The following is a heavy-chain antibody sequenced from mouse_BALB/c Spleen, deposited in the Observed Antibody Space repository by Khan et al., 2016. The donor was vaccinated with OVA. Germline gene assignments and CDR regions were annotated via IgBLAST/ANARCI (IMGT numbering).Heavy chain of an antibody. CDR1: GYSIASDYA. CDR2: ISYSGNT. D-gene: IGHD1-1*01. J-gene: IGHJ2*01. Sequence: EVQLQESGPGLVKPSQSLSLTCTVTGYSIASDYAWNWIRQFPGNKLEWMGFISYSGNTNYNPSLKSRISITRDTSKNQFFLQLNSVTSEDTATYYCARVYGGDFDYWGQDTTLTVSS. V-gene: IGHV3-2*02. CDR3: ARVYGGDFDY.